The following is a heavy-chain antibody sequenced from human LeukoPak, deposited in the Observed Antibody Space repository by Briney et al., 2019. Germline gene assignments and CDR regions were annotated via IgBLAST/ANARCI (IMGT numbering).Heavy chain of an antibody. CDR3: ARDPSTSLWFGELSNWFDP. D-gene: IGHD3-10*01. J-gene: IGHJ5*02. CDR1: GGTFSSYA. Sequence: ASVKVSCKASGGTFSSYAISWVRQAPGQRLEWMGRIIPILGIANYAQKFQGRVTITADKSTSTAYMELSSLRSEDTAVYYCARDPSTSLWFGELSNWFDPWGQGTLVTVSS. V-gene: IGHV1-69*04. CDR2: IIPILGIA.